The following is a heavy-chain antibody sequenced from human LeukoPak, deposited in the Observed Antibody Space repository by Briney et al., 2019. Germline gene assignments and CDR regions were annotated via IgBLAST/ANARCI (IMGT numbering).Heavy chain of an antibody. D-gene: IGHD6-19*01. CDR1: GYSFTSYW. J-gene: IGHJ4*02. Sequence: GESLKISCKGSGYSFTSYWISWVRQMPGKGLEWMGRIDPSDSYTNYSPSFQGHVTTSADKSISTAYLQWSSLKASDTAMYYCARPSSGWYVLDYWGQGTLVTVSS. CDR2: IDPSDSYT. CDR3: ARPSSGWYVLDY. V-gene: IGHV5-10-1*01.